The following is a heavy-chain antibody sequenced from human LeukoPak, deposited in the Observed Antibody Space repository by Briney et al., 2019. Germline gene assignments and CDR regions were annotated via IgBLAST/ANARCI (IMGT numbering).Heavy chain of an antibody. Sequence: TSETLSLTCTVSGGSISSYYWSWIRQPPGKGLEWIGEINHSGSTNYNPSLKSRVTMSVDTSKNQFSLKLSSVTAADTAVYYCAREPFLSYSPYYYYGMDVWGQGTTVTVSS. V-gene: IGHV4-34*01. CDR3: AREPFLSYSPYYYYGMDV. CDR1: GGSISSYY. CDR2: INHSGST. J-gene: IGHJ6*02. D-gene: IGHD2-15*01.